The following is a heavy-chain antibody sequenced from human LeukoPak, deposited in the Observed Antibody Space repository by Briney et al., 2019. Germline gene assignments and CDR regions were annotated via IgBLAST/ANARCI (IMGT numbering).Heavy chain of an antibody. J-gene: IGHJ5*02. CDR2: IFHDGGT. D-gene: IGHD4/OR15-4a*01. CDR1: GASINSILYY. CDR3: ARHVLSNRSFDT. V-gene: IGHV4-39*01. Sequence: PSETLSLTCNVSGASINSILYYWGWIRQPPGKGLEWIGNIFHDGGTYFNPSLKSRVSLSVDTSKRYFSLKLTSVTAADTSVYYCARHVLSNRSFDTWGQGTLVSVSS.